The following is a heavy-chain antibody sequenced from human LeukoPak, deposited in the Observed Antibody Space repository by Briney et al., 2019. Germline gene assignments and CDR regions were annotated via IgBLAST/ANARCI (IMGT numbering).Heavy chain of an antibody. CDR3: AKAANYDILTGYYLDY. D-gene: IGHD3-9*01. CDR1: GFIFSSYA. Sequence: PGGSLRLSCAASGFIFSSYAMTWVRQAPGKGLDWVSVISGGGDTTYYADSAKGRFTISRDNSKNTLYLQMNNLRGEDTAIYYCAKAANYDILTGYYLDYWGQGTLVAVSS. CDR2: ISGGGDTT. V-gene: IGHV3-23*01. J-gene: IGHJ4*02.